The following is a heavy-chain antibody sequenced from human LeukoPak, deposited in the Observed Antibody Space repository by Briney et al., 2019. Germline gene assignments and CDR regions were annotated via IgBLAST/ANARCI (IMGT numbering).Heavy chain of an antibody. D-gene: IGHD2-2*01. V-gene: IGHV1-2*06. CDR3: ATLPIVVVPAAISIAAAGIPDDY. CDR2: INPNSGGT. J-gene: IGHJ4*02. CDR1: GYTFTGYY. Sequence: GASVKVSCKASGYTFTGYYMHWVRQAPGQGLEWMGRINPNSGGTNYAQKFQGRVTMTEDTSTDTAYMELSSLRSEDTAVYYCATLPIVVVPAAISIAAAGIPDDYWGQGTLVTVSS.